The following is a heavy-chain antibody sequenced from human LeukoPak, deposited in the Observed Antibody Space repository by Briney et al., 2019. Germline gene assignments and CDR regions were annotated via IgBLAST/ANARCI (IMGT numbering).Heavy chain of an antibody. CDR1: GYTFTYRY. CDR3: AISSDYYDSSGYNDAFDI. CDR2: ITPFNGNT. D-gene: IGHD3-22*01. J-gene: IGHJ3*02. V-gene: IGHV1-45*02. Sequence: SVKVSCKASGYTFTYRYLHWVRQAPGQALEWMGWITPFNGNTNYPQKFQDRVTITTDRSMSTAYKELSSLRSEDTAMYYCAISSDYYDSSGYNDAFDIWGQGTMVTVSS.